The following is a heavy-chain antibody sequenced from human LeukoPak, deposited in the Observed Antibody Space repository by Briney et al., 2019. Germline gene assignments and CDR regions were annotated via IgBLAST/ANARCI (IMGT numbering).Heavy chain of an antibody. D-gene: IGHD7-27*01. Sequence: TSETLSLTCTVSGGSISSSTYYWGWIRQPPGKGLEWIGGIYYSGSAYYNLSLKSRVTISVDTSKNQFSLRLSSVTAADTAVYYCARNWGSFPIFDYWGQGTLVTVSS. CDR2: IYYSGSA. V-gene: IGHV4-39*01. CDR3: ARNWGSFPIFDY. J-gene: IGHJ4*02. CDR1: GGSISSSTYY.